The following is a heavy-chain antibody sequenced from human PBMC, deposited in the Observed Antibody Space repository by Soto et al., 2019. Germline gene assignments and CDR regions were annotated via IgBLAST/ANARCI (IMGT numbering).Heavy chain of an antibody. J-gene: IGHJ4*02. CDR2: IDPSDSYT. V-gene: IGHV5-10-1*01. CDR3: ARPVTNSHLGALDGFDY. D-gene: IGHD1-1*01. Sequence: GESLKISCKGSGYSFTSYWISWVRQMPGKGLEWMGRIDPSDSYTNYSPSFQGHVTISADKSISTAYLQWSSLKASDTAMYYCARPVTNSHLGALDGFDYWGQGTLVTVSS. CDR1: GYSFTSYW.